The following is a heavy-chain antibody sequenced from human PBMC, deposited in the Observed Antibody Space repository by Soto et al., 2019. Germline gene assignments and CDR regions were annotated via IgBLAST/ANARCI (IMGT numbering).Heavy chain of an antibody. Sequence: GGSLRLSCAASGFTVSSNYMSWVRQAPGKGLEWVSVIYSGGSTYYADSVKGRFTISRDNSKNTLYLQMNSLRAEDTAVYYCAEVRGGYDPLYFDYWGQGTLVTVSS. CDR1: GFTVSSNY. D-gene: IGHD5-12*01. CDR3: AEVRGGYDPLYFDY. CDR2: IYSGGST. J-gene: IGHJ4*02. V-gene: IGHV3-53*01.